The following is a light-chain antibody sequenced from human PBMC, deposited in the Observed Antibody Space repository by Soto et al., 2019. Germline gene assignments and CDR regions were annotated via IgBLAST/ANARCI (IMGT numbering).Light chain of an antibody. J-gene: IGKJ1*01. CDR2: GAS. Sequence: EIVLTQSPAALSVSPGGRATLSCRARQDVMYDLAWYQQKPGQAPRLLVYGASTRATDEPPRFRGSGSGREFSLTISSLQSEDFATYYCQQYRSWPRTFGQGSRVEIK. V-gene: IGKV3-15*01. CDR1: QDVMYD. CDR3: QQYRSWPRT.